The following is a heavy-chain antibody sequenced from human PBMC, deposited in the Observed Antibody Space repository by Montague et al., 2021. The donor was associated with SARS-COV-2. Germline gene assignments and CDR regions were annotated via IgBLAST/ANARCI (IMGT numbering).Heavy chain of an antibody. CDR3: ARARITMIVVVNAFDI. V-gene: IGHV4-31*03. Sequence: TLSLTCTVSGGSISSGGYYWSCIRQHPGKGLVWIGYIYYSGSTYYNPSLKSRVTISVDTSKNQFSLKLSSVTAADTAMYYCARARITMIVVVNAFDIWGQGTMVTVSS. CDR2: IYYSGST. D-gene: IGHD3-22*01. J-gene: IGHJ3*02. CDR1: GGSISSGGYY.